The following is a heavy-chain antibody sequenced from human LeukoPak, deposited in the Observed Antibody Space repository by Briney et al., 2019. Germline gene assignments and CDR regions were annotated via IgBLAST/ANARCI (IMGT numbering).Heavy chain of an antibody. CDR2: SFYTGNT. D-gene: IGHD6-13*01. V-gene: IGHV4-39*07. CDR1: GGSTSSSDYY. J-gene: IGHJ4*02. Sequence: SETLSLTCSVSGGSTSSSDYYWAWLRQSPGKGLEWIGTSFYTGNTYFNPSLKSRVTILVDTSRNQVSLQLTSVTAADTAVYYCATSPTVAAQDDCWGQGTLVTVSS. CDR3: ATSPTVAAQDDC.